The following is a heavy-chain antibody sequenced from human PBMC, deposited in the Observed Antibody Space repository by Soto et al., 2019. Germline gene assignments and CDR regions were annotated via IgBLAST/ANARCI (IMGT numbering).Heavy chain of an antibody. CDR2: ISYDGSTK. J-gene: IGHJ6*02. Sequence: GGSLRLSCAASGFTFSSYGMHWVRQAPGKGLEWVAVISYDGSTKYYADSVKGRFTISRDNAKNTLSLQMDSLRAEDAAVYYCARIKLVEWFFINVEVYDMDVWGQGTPVTVSS. V-gene: IGHV3-33*01. CDR3: ARIKLVEWFFINVEVYDMDV. CDR1: GFTFSSYG. D-gene: IGHD3-3*01.